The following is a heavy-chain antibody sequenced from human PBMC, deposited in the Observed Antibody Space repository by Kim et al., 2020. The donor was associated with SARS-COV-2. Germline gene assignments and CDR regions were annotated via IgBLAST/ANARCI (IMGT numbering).Heavy chain of an antibody. Sequence: ASVKVSCKASGYTFTSYDINWVRQATGQGLEWMGWMNPNSGNTGYAQKFQGRVTMTRNTSISTAYMELSSLRSEDTAVYYCARGTTVTYSYYYYYGMDVWGQGTTVTVSS. D-gene: IGHD4-4*01. CDR3: ARGTTVTYSYYYYYGMDV. CDR1: GYTFTSYD. V-gene: IGHV1-8*01. CDR2: MNPNSGNT. J-gene: IGHJ6*02.